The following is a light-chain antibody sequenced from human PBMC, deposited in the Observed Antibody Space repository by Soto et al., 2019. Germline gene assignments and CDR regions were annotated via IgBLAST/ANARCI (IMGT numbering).Light chain of an antibody. V-gene: IGKV3-11*01. CDR1: ENVNTY. J-gene: IGKJ4*01. CDR2: DAS. CDR3: QERSSWLT. Sequence: EVVLTQSPATLSLSPGERATLFCRASENVNTYLGWYQQKPGHAHRLLIYDASVRATGIPTRYSGSGSATEFTRTIIRREPEDFAVYFCQERSSWLTFGGRTKVE.